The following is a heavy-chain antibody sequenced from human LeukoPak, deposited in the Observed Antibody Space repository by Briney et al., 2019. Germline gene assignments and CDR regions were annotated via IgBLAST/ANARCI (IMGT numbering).Heavy chain of an antibody. Sequence: EGSLRLSCAASGFTVSSNYMTWVRQAPGKGLEWVSVIYSGGSTYYADSVKGRFTISRDNSKNTLYLQMNSLRADDTAVYYCASEADDYGDYRSFGYWGQGTLVTVS. D-gene: IGHD4-17*01. J-gene: IGHJ4*02. CDR1: GFTVSSNY. CDR3: ASEADDYGDYRSFGY. CDR2: IYSGGST. V-gene: IGHV3-66*01.